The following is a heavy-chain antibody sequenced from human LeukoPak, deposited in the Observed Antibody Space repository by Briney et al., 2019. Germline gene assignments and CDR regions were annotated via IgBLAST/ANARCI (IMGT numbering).Heavy chain of an antibody. V-gene: IGHV3-48*04. Sequence: PGGSLRLSCAASGFTFSSYSMNWVRQAPGKGLEWVSYISSSSSTIYYADSVKGRFTISRDNAKNSLYLQMNSLRAEDTAVYYCARGPLVPAAIISPASGWFDPWGQGTLVTVSS. D-gene: IGHD2-2*02. J-gene: IGHJ5*02. CDR2: ISSSSSTI. CDR1: GFTFSSYS. CDR3: ARGPLVPAAIISPASGWFDP.